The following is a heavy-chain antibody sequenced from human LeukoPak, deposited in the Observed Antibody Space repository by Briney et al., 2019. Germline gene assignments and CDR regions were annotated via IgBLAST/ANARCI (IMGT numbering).Heavy chain of an antibody. CDR3: ARWGLGPSFDY. CDR2: ISGGSDYI. CDR1: GFLFNGYS. D-gene: IGHD1-26*01. V-gene: IGHV3-21*06. J-gene: IGHJ4*02. Sequence: GSLELSCAGSGFLFNGYSMTWVRQAPGKGLEWVSYISGGSDYIFYTDWVKGRFTISRDNAKSSLYLQVNSLRVEDMAVYYCARWGLGPSFDYWGQGTRVTVSS.